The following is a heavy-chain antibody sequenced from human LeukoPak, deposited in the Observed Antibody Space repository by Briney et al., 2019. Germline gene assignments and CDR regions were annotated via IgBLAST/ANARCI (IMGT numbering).Heavy chain of an antibody. CDR1: GGSISSSSYS. CDR3: ARQGSYGHNWFDP. J-gene: IGHJ5*02. CDR2: IYYSGST. Sequence: SETLFLTCTVSGGSISSSSYSWGWIRQPPGKGLEWIGSIYYSGSTYYNPSLKSRVTISVDTSKNQFSLKLSSVTAADTAVYYCARQGSYGHNWFDPWGQGTLVTVSS. V-gene: IGHV4-39*01. D-gene: IGHD5-18*01.